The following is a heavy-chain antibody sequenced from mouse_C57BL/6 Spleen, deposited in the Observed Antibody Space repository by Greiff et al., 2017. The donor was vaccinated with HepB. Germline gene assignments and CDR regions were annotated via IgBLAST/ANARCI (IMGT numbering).Heavy chain of an antibody. CDR1: GYAFSSSW. CDR3: ARSDEGIAY. J-gene: IGHJ3*01. Sequence: QVQLQQSGPELVKPGASVKISCKASGYAFSSSWMNWVKQRPGKGLEWIGRIYPGDGDTNYNGKFKGKATLTADKSSSTAYMQLSSLTSEDSAVYFCARSDEGIAYWGQGTLVTVSA. CDR2: IYPGDGDT. V-gene: IGHV1-82*01.